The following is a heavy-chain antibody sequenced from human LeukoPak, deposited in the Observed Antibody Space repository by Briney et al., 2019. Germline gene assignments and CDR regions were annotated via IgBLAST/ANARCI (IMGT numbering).Heavy chain of an antibody. CDR3: AKTTWPAYFDY. D-gene: IGHD4-17*01. CDR2: INSDGSST. Sequence: GGSLRLSCAASGFTFSSYWMHWVRHAPGKGLVWVSRINSDGSSTSYADSVKGRFTISRDHAKNTLYLQMNSLRAEDTAVYYCAKTTWPAYFDYWGQGTLVTVSS. CDR1: GFTFSSYW. J-gene: IGHJ4*02. V-gene: IGHV3-74*01.